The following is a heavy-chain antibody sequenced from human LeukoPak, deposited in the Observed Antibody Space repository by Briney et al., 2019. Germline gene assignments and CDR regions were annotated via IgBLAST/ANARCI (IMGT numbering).Heavy chain of an antibody. CDR2: IVVGGGNT. J-gene: IGHJ4*02. D-gene: IGHD2-21*02. CDR1: GFTFTSSA. Sequence: ASVKVCCKASGFTFTSSAMQWVRQARGQRLQWIGWIVVGGGNTNYAQKFQESVTITSDMSTSTAYMELSSPRSEDTAVYSCAAGWVTPLDYWGQGTLVTVSS. V-gene: IGHV1-58*02. CDR3: AAGWVTPLDY.